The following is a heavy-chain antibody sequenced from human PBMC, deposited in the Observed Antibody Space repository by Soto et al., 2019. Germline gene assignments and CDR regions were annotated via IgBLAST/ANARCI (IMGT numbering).Heavy chain of an antibody. CDR2: ISSSSSYI. CDR3: ASRSPGRVY. J-gene: IGHJ4*02. Sequence: EVQLVESGGGLVKPGGSLRLSCAASGFTFSSYSMNWVRQAPGKGLEWVSSISSSSSYIYYADSVKGRFTISRDNAKTSLYLQMNSLRAEDTAVYYCASRSPGRVYWGQGTLVTVSS. CDR1: GFTFSSYS. V-gene: IGHV3-21*01.